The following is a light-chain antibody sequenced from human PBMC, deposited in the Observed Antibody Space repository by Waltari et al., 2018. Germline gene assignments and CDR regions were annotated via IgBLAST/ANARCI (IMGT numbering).Light chain of an antibody. Sequence: EIVLTQSPGPLSLSPGERSTLPCRASQSVSSNYLAWYQQKPGQAPRLLIYGASSRATGIPDRFSGSGSGTDFTLTISRLEPEDFAVFYCQQYGSSPRTFGQGTKVEIK. CDR2: GAS. J-gene: IGKJ1*01. CDR1: QSVSSNY. V-gene: IGKV3-20*01. CDR3: QQYGSSPRT.